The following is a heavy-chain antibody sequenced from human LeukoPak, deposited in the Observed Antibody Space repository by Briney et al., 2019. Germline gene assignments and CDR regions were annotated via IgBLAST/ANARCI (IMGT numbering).Heavy chain of an antibody. CDR2: IWYDGSNK. J-gene: IGHJ3*02. D-gene: IGHD3-16*02. CDR1: GFTFSDYA. CDR3: ARARIYVWGSYRSDAFDI. V-gene: IGHV3-33*08. Sequence: GRSLRLSCAASGFTFSDYAMHWVRQAPGKGLEWVAVIWYDGSNKYYADSVKGRFTISRDNSKNTLYLQMNSLRAEDTAVYYCARARIYVWGSYRSDAFDIWGQGTMVTVSS.